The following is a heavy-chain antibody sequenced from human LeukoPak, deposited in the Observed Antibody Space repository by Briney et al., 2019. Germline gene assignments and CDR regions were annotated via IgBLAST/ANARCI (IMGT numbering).Heavy chain of an antibody. J-gene: IGHJ4*02. V-gene: IGHV3-48*01. CDR1: GFTFSSYS. CDR2: ISSSSRTI. D-gene: IGHD1-26*01. Sequence: GGSLRLSCAASGFTFSSYSMNWVRQAPGKGLEWVSYISSSSRTIYYADSVKGRFTISRDNAKNSLYLQMKSLRAEDTAVYYCATEKVGPNLYYFDYWGQGALVTVSA. CDR3: ATEKVGPNLYYFDY.